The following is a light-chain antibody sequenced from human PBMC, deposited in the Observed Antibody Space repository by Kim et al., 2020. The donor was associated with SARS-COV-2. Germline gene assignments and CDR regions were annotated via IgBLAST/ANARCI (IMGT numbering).Light chain of an antibody. CDR3: GTWDSSLSAGQV. V-gene: IGLV1-51*01. Sequence: QKVTISGAGSSTNIGNNYVAWYQQLPGTAPKLRIYDNNKRPSGIPDRFSGSKSGTSATLGITGLQTGDEADYYCGTWDSSLSAGQVFGGGTQLTVL. CDR2: DNN. CDR1: STNIGNNY. J-gene: IGLJ3*02.